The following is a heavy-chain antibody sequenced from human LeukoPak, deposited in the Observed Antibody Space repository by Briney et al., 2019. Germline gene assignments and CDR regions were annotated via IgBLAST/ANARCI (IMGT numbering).Heavy chain of an antibody. V-gene: IGHV3-30*02. CDR3: AKDRDSTGYYHDY. Sequence: GGSLRLSCEVSGFIFRTYWMDWVRQAPGKGLEWVAFIPHDGSNKNYADSVKGRFTISRDNSKNTVYLQMNSLRPEDTAVYFCAKDRDSTGYYHDYWGQGNLVTVSS. CDR2: IPHDGSNK. J-gene: IGHJ4*02. CDR1: GFIFRTYW. D-gene: IGHD3-22*01.